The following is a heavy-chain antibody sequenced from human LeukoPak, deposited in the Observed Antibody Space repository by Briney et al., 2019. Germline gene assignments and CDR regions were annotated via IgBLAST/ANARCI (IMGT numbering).Heavy chain of an antibody. CDR1: GGSISSYY. Sequence: SETLSLTCTVSGGSISSYYWSWIRQPPGKGLEWIGYIYYSGSTNYNPSLKSRVTISVDTSKNQFSLKLSSVTAADTAVYYCARGGEVQMATITTGAFDIWGQGTMVTVSS. CDR2: IYYSGST. V-gene: IGHV4-59*01. CDR3: ARGGEVQMATITTGAFDI. D-gene: IGHD5-24*01. J-gene: IGHJ3*02.